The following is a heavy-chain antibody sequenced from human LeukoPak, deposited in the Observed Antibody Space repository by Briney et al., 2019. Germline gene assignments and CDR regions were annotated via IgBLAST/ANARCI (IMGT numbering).Heavy chain of an antibody. CDR1: GGSISSGGYS. J-gene: IGHJ5*02. Sequence: SETLSLTCAVSGGSISSGGYSWSWIRQPPGKGLEWIGLINHSGSTNYNPSLKSRVTISVDTSKNQFSLKLSSVTAAETAVYYCARGPVVVPAAMRVRWFDPWGKGTLVTVSS. CDR3: ARGPVVVPAAMRVRWFDP. CDR2: INHSGST. V-gene: IGHV4-30-2*01. D-gene: IGHD2-2*01.